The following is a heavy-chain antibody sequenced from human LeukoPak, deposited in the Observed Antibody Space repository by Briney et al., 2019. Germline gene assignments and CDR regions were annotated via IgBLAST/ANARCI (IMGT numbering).Heavy chain of an antibody. Sequence: GGSLRLSCAASGFTFSSYAMNWVRQAPGKGLQWVSGINDNGGSTYYADSVKGRFTISRDNSKNTLYLQMKSLRADDTAVYYCARGAVTTFGYWGQGTLVTVSS. D-gene: IGHD4-17*01. J-gene: IGHJ4*02. V-gene: IGHV3-23*01. CDR1: GFTFSSYA. CDR2: INDNGGST. CDR3: ARGAVTTFGY.